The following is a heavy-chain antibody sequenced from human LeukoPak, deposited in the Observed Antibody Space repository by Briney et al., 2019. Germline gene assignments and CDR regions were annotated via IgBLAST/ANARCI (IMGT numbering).Heavy chain of an antibody. CDR2: INTNTGSP. D-gene: IGHD6-19*01. V-gene: IGHV7-4-1*02. CDR1: GYTFTSYA. J-gene: IGHJ2*01. CDR3: ARDAKYSSGWYSWYFDL. Sequence: ASVKVSCKASGYTFTSYAMNWVRQAPGQGLEWMGWINTNTGSPTYAQGFTGRFVFSLDTSVSTAYLQISSLKAEDTAVYYCARDAKYSSGWYSWYFDLWGRGTLVTVSS.